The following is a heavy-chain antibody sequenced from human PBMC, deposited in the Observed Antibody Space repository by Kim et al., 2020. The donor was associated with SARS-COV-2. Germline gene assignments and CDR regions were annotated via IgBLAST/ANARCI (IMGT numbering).Heavy chain of an antibody. Sequence: GESLKISCKGSGYSFTSYWIGWVRQMPGKGLEWMGIIYPGDSDTRYSPSFQGQVTISADKSISTAYLQWSSLKASDTAMYYCARRGPSEYSTPYYFDYWGQGTLVTVSS. CDR2: IYPGDSDT. V-gene: IGHV5-51*01. CDR3: ARRGPSEYSTPYYFDY. J-gene: IGHJ4*02. CDR1: GYSFTSYW. D-gene: IGHD6-6*01.